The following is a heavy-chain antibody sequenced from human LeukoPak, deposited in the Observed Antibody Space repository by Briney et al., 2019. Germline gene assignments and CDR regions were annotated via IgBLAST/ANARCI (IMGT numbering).Heavy chain of an antibody. D-gene: IGHD6-19*01. Sequence: GGSLSLSCAASGFTFSSYAMSWVRQAPGKGLEWVSAISGSGGSKYYADPVKGRFIISRDNSKNTLYLQMNSLIAKITAVDYCAKDRVQWLVRPAFDDWGQGTLITVSS. V-gene: IGHV3-23*01. J-gene: IGHJ4*02. CDR1: GFTFSSYA. CDR2: ISGSGGSK. CDR3: AKDRVQWLVRPAFDD.